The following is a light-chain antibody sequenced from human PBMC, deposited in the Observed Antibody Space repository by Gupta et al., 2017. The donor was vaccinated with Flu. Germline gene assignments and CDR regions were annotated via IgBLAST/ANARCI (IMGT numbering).Light chain of an antibody. J-gene: IGLJ1*01. CDR2: DDT. CDR3: QVGDASDTPYV. V-gene: IGLV3-21*02. CDR1: NIGNKS. Sequence: SYVLTQPPSVSVAPGQTARITWGGNNIGNKSVDWYQQRPGQAPVMVVYDDTDRPSGIPERFSGSNSGNTATLTISGVEAGDEADYYCQVGDASDTPYVFGTGTKVTVL.